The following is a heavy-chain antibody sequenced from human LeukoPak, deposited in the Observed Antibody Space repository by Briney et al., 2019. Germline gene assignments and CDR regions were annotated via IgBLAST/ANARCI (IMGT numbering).Heavy chain of an antibody. D-gene: IGHD2-15*01. J-gene: IGHJ6*02. CDR2: INPSGGST. V-gene: IGHV1-46*01. CDR1: GYTFTSYY. CDR3: AREGPLGYCSGGSCSALNYYYGMDV. Sequence: ASVKVSCKASGYTFTSYYMHWVRQAPGQGLEWMGIINPSGGSTSYAQKFQGRVTMTRDTSTSTVYMELSSLRSEDTAVYYCAREGPLGYCSGGSCSALNYYYGMDVWGQGTTVTVSS.